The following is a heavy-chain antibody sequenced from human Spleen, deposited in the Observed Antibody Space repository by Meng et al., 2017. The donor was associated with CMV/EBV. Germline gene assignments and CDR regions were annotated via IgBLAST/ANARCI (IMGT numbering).Heavy chain of an antibody. D-gene: IGHD1-26*01. CDR1: GYMFATYY. Sequence: SGYMFATYYIHWVRQAPGQGLEWMGIINPSGGSTSYAQKFQGRVTMTRDTSTSTVYMELSSLRSEDTAVYYCARDRASSGSYAFDYWGQGTLVTVSS. CDR2: INPSGGST. V-gene: IGHV1-46*01. CDR3: ARDRASSGSYAFDY. J-gene: IGHJ4*02.